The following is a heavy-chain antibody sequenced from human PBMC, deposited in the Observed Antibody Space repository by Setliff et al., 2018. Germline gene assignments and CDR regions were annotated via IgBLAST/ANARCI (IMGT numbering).Heavy chain of an antibody. J-gene: IGHJ6*03. CDR3: ARDRSTVIRGVTSFFYYYMDV. D-gene: IGHD3-10*01. V-gene: IGHV4-61*09. Sequence: PSETLSLTCTVSGGSVNGGYDNWNWLRQPAGKGLEWIGHINRRGSTNFTPSLKSRVTISLDTSKNQFSLNLTSVTAADTAVYYCARDRSTVIRGVTSFFYYYMDVWGGGTTVTVS. CDR2: INRRGST. CDR1: GGSVNGGYDN.